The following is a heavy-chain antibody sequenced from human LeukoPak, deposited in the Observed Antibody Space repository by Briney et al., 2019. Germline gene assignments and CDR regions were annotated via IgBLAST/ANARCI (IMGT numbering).Heavy chain of an antibody. Sequence: PSETLSLTCSVSDDSITMYYWTWIRQPPGKGLEWIGYVDHTGSTNFNPSLNGRVSISRDTTKNLFSLRLKSVTAADTAVYFCARGRVSSSTWYSTYYYYFYMDVWGKGTTVTVSS. CDR1: DDSITMYY. D-gene: IGHD1-1*01. J-gene: IGHJ6*03. CDR2: VDHTGST. CDR3: ARGRVSSSTWYSTYYYYFYMDV. V-gene: IGHV4-59*01.